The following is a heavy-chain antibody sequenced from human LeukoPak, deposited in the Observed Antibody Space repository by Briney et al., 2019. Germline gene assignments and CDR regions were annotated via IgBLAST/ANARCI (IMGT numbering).Heavy chain of an antibody. Sequence: GGSLRLSCAAYGFTFDDYAMQWVRQAPGKGLEWVSGISWNSGSIGYADSVKGRFAISRDNAKNSLYLQMNSLRAEDTALYYCAKPLSSSWYSPFDYWGQGTLVTVSS. D-gene: IGHD6-13*01. J-gene: IGHJ4*02. V-gene: IGHV3-9*01. CDR1: GFTFDDYA. CDR3: AKPLSSSWYSPFDY. CDR2: ISWNSGSI.